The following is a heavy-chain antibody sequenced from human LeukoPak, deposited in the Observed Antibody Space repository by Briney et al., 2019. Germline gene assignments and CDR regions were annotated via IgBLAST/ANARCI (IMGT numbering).Heavy chain of an antibody. J-gene: IGHJ4*02. V-gene: IGHV1-2*02. Sequence: GASAKVSCKASGYTFTGYYMHWVRQAPGQGLEWMGWINPNSGGTNYAQKFQGRVTMTRDTSISTAYMELSRLRSDDTAVYYCAGDRSLLWFGELNYWGQGTLVTVSS. CDR2: INPNSGGT. CDR3: AGDRSLLWFGELNY. D-gene: IGHD3-10*01. CDR1: GYTFTGYY.